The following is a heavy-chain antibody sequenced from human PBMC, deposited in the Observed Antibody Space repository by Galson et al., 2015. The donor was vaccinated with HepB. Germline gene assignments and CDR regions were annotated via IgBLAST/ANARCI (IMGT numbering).Heavy chain of an antibody. Sequence: LSLTCTVSGGSISSYYWSWIRQPPGKGLEWIGYIYYSGSTNYNPSLESRVTISVDTSKNQISLKLSSVTAADTAVYYCARGIAAVGTVTKWGQGTLVTVSS. CDR1: GGSISSYY. D-gene: IGHD6-13*01. CDR3: ARGIAAVGTVTK. CDR2: IYYSGST. J-gene: IGHJ4*02. V-gene: IGHV4-59*01.